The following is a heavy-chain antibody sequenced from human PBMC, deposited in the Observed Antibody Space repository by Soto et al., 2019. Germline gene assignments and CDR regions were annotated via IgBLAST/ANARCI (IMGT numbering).Heavy chain of an antibody. J-gene: IGHJ6*02. Sequence: SQTLSLTCAISGDSVSNNSVAWNWVRQSPSRGLEWLGRTYYRSKWHYDYAPSVRSRITINPDTSKNHFSLRLNSVSPEDTAVYYCARSGVLRFLGHTMDVWGQGTTVTV. V-gene: IGHV6-1*01. CDR1: GDSVSNNSVA. CDR3: ARSGVLRFLGHTMDV. CDR2: TYYRSKWHY. D-gene: IGHD3-3*01.